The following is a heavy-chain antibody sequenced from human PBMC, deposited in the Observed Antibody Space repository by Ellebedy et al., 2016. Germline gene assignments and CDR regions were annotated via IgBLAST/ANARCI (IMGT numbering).Heavy chain of an antibody. Sequence: SETLSLTCAVSGGSISSSNWWSWVRQPPGKGLEWIGEIYHSGSTNYNPSLKSRVTISVDKSKNQFSLKLSSVTAADTAVYYCAREGRLWFGELFGRRGHRPPSLDYWGQGTLVTVSS. CDR3: AREGRLWFGELFGRRGHRPPSLDY. J-gene: IGHJ4*02. V-gene: IGHV4-4*02. CDR2: IYHSGST. CDR1: GGSISSSNW. D-gene: IGHD3-10*01.